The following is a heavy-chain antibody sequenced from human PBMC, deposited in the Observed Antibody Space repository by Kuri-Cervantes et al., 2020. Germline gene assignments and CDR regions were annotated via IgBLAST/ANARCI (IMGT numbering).Heavy chain of an antibody. V-gene: IGHV4-39*01. CDR2: IYYSGST. CDR1: GGSISSSSYY. CDR3: ARQVIVVVPAASSGVDY. D-gene: IGHD2-2*01. J-gene: IGHJ4*02. Sequence: SETLSLTCTVSGGSISSSSYYWGWIRQPPGKGPEWIGSIYYSGSTYYNPSLKSRVTISVDTSKNQFSLKLSSVTAADTAVYYCARQVIVVVPAASSGVDYWGQGTLVTVSS.